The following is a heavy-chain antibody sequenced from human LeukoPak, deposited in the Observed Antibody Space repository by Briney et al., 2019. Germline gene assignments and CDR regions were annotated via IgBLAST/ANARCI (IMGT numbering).Heavy chain of an antibody. CDR2: IKSKTDGGTT. V-gene: IGHV3-15*01. Sequence: GGSLRLSCAASGFTFSNAWMSWVRQAPGKGLEWVGHIKSKTDGGTTDYAAPVKGRFTISRDDSKNTLYLQMNSLKTEDTAVYYCTTERGYSYGFGYYFDYWGQGTLVTVSS. D-gene: IGHD5-18*01. CDR1: GFTFSNAW. J-gene: IGHJ4*02. CDR3: TTERGYSYGFGYYFDY.